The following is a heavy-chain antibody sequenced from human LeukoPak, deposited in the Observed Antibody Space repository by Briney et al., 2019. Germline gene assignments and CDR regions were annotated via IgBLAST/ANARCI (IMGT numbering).Heavy chain of an antibody. CDR1: GFTFSSYA. CDR2: ISTSGDFT. Sequence: GGSLRLSCATSGFTFSSYAMNWVRQAPGKGLECVSFISTSGDFTYYAASVKGRFTVSRDNSKNTLYLQMNSLRADDTAVYYCAKDARPLTTVTAFSDYWGQGTLVTVSS. D-gene: IGHD4-17*01. J-gene: IGHJ4*02. CDR3: AKDARPLTTVTAFSDY. V-gene: IGHV3-23*01.